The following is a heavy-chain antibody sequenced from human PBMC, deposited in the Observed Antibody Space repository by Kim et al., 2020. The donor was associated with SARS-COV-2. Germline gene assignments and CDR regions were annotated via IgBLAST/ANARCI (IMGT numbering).Heavy chain of an antibody. CDR2: ISSDESKR. V-gene: IGHV3-30*03. CDR1: GFTLSRYG. J-gene: IGHJ4*02. Sequence: GGSLRLSCAASGFTLSRYGVHWVRQAPGKGLEWVAVISSDESKRYYGDSVQGRFTVSRDSSKSTVFLQINSLRAEDTAAYHCVSGSPGHFDHWGQGTLVTVSS. D-gene: IGHD2-15*01. CDR3: VSGSPGHFDH.